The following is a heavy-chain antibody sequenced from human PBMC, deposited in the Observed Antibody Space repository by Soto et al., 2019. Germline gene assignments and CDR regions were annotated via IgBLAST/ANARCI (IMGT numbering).Heavy chain of an antibody. Sequence: QVQLQESGPGLVKPSGTLSLTCAVSGGSISSSNWWSWVRQPPGKGLEWIGEIYHSGSTNYNPSLKSRVTVSVATSKTQLSLQLRSVTAAATAVYYCASVVGGYYYGMDVWGQGTTVTVSS. CDR1: GGSISSSNW. CDR2: IYHSGST. V-gene: IGHV4-4*02. D-gene: IGHD2-2*01. J-gene: IGHJ6*02. CDR3: ASVVGGYYYGMDV.